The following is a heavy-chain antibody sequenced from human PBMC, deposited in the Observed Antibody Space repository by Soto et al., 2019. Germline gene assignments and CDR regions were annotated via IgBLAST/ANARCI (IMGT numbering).Heavy chain of an antibody. J-gene: IGHJ4*02. Sequence: QAQVVQSGAEVRKPGSSVKLSCKASEGTFNSYAIAWVRQAPGQGLEWMGGIIPYYNTLNYAQKFQDRVTITADDSTNTVYMGLSSLRSDDTALYFLARGASRWYPYFFDSWAQGTLVTVSS. CDR1: EGTFNSYA. CDR2: IIPYYNTL. D-gene: IGHD6-13*01. CDR3: ARGASRWYPYFFDS. V-gene: IGHV1-69*01.